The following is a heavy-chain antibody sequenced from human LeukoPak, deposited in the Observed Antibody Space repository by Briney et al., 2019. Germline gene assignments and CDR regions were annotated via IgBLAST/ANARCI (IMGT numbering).Heavy chain of an antibody. CDR3: TADSGWYVEN. V-gene: IGHV1-69*04. Sequence: GASVKVSCKASGGTFSSYAISWVRQAPGQGLEWMGRIIPILGIANYAQKLQGRVTMTTDTSTSTAYMELRSLRSDDTAVYYCTADSGWYVENWGQGTLVTVSS. CDR2: IIPILGIA. D-gene: IGHD6-19*01. J-gene: IGHJ4*02. CDR1: GGTFSSYA.